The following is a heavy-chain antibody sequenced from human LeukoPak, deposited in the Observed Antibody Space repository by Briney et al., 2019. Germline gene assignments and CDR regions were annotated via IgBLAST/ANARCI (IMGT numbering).Heavy chain of an antibody. CDR3: ARGYSSNWYYFDY. Sequence: GGFLRLSCAASGFTFSSYWMHWVRQAPGKGLVWVSRINSDGSSTNYADSVKGRFTISRDNAKNTLYLQMNSLRAEDTAVYYCARGYSSNWYYFDYWGQGTLVTVAS. V-gene: IGHV3-74*01. J-gene: IGHJ4*02. CDR2: INSDGSST. CDR1: GFTFSSYW. D-gene: IGHD6-13*01.